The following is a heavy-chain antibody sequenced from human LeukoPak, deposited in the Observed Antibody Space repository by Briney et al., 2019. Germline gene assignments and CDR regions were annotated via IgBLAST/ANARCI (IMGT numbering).Heavy chain of an antibody. J-gene: IGHJ5*02. CDR1: GGSISSYY. CDR2: IFYSGST. Sequence: SETLSLTCTVSGGSISSYYWSWIRQPPGKGLEWIGYIFYSGSTNYNPSLKSRVTISADTSKNQFSLKLSSVTAADTAVYYCARGGYIYGSRGNWFDPWGQGTLVTVSS. D-gene: IGHD5-18*01. CDR3: ARGGYIYGSRGNWFDP. V-gene: IGHV4-59*01.